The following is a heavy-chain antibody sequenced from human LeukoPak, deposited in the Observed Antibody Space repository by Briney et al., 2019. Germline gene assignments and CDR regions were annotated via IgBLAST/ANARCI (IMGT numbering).Heavy chain of an antibody. D-gene: IGHD3-22*01. V-gene: IGHV3-23*01. CDR2: ISRSGGET. Sequence: GGSLRLSCAASGFTFSSYSMTWVRQAPGKGLEWVSGISRSGGETWYPDSVKGRFTISRDNAKNSVYLQMNSLKTEDTAVYYCTTVLSDSSAYYFPLDAFDIWGQGTMVTVSS. CDR1: GFTFSSYS. J-gene: IGHJ3*02. CDR3: TTVLSDSSAYYFPLDAFDI.